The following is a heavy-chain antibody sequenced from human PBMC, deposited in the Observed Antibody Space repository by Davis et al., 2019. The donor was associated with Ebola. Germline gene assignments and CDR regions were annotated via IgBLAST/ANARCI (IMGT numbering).Heavy chain of an antibody. D-gene: IGHD1-1*01. CDR2: INPHNGNT. J-gene: IGHJ4*02. CDR3: ARAQFPTTSDH. V-gene: IGHV1-18*04. CDR1: GYTFTNYG. Sequence: AASVKVSCKASGYTFTNYGITWVRQAPEQGLEWMGWINPHNGNTNYAQNVQGRVAMTTDTSTNTAYMEVGSLRSDDTAVYYCARAQFPTTSDHWGQGTLVTVSS.